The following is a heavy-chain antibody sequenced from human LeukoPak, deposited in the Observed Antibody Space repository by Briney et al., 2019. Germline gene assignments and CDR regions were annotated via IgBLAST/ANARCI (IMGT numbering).Heavy chain of an antibody. CDR1: GGTFSSYA. Sequence: SVKVSCKASGGTFSSYAISWVRQAPGQGLEWMGRIIPILGIANYAQKFQGRVAITADKSTSTAYMELSSLRSEDTAVYYCARDLVEQWLATYWYFDLWGRGTLVTVSS. J-gene: IGHJ2*01. CDR3: ARDLVEQWLATYWYFDL. V-gene: IGHV1-69*04. D-gene: IGHD6-19*01. CDR2: IIPILGIA.